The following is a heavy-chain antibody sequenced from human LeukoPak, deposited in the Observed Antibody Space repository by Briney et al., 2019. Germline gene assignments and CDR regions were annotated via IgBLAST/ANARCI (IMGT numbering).Heavy chain of an antibody. CDR1: GFTFSTYW. Sequence: GGSLRLSCAASGFTFSTYWMSWVRQAPGKGLEWVASIKQDGSEKYYVDSVKGRFTISRDNAKNSLYLQMNSLRAEDTAVYYCARVGTMARRHAFDYWGQGTLVTVSS. CDR2: IKQDGSEK. J-gene: IGHJ4*02. D-gene: IGHD3-10*01. V-gene: IGHV3-7*03. CDR3: ARVGTMARRHAFDY.